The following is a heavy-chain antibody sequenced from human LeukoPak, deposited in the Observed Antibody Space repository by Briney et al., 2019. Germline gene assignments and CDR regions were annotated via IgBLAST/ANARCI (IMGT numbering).Heavy chain of an antibody. CDR2: IFPKFGTS. D-gene: IGHD1-26*01. Sequence: VASVKVSCKSSGGTFSTYGFTWVRQAPGQGLEWMGWIFPKFGTSNYAQRFQGRVTITADESTNTAYMEMRSLRSDDTAVYYCARGSSGSHTFDLWGQGSLVTVSS. J-gene: IGHJ4*02. V-gene: IGHV1-69*13. CDR3: ARGSSGSHTFDL. CDR1: GGTFSTYG.